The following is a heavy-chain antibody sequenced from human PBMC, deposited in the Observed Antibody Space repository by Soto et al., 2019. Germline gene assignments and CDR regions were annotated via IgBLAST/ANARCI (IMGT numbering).Heavy chain of an antibody. Sequence: SETLSLTCTVSGGSISSSSYYLGWIRQPPGKGLEWIGSIYYSGSTYYNPSLKSRVTISVDTSKNQFSLKLSSVTAADTAVYYCARHEQSSGWYYFDYWGQGTLVTVSS. J-gene: IGHJ4*02. V-gene: IGHV4-39*01. CDR1: GGSISSSSYY. D-gene: IGHD6-19*01. CDR2: IYYSGST. CDR3: ARHEQSSGWYYFDY.